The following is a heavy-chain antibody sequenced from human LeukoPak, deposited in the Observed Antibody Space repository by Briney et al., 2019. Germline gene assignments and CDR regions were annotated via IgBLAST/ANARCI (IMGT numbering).Heavy chain of an antibody. V-gene: IGHV3-30*18. CDR1: GFTFSSYG. D-gene: IGHD2/OR15-2a*01. J-gene: IGHJ4*02. CDR3: AKDFSWTWTPLSD. Sequence: GRSLRLSCAASGFTFSSYGMHWVRQAPGKGLEWVAVISYDGSNKYYADSVKGRFTISRDNSKNTLYLQMNSLRAEDTAVYYCAKDFSWTWTPLSDWGQGTLVTVSS. CDR2: ISYDGSNK.